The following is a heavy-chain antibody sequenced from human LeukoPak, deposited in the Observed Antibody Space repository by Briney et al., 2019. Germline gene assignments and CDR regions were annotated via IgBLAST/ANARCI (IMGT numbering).Heavy chain of an antibody. CDR2: ITGSGGGT. V-gene: IGHV3-23*01. J-gene: IGHJ4*02. CDR3: AKDIPGYSSGSFDY. D-gene: IGHD6-19*01. CDR1: GFIFSSNA. Sequence: PGGSLRLSXAASGFIFSSNAMNWVRQAPGKGLEWVSTITGSGGGTYYADSVKGRFTISRDNSRNTLYLQMNNLRAEDTAVYYCAKDIPGYSSGSFDYWGQGTLVTVSS.